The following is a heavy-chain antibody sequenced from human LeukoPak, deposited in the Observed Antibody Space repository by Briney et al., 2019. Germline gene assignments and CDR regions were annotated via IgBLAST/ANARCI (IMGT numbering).Heavy chain of an antibody. Sequence: SETLSLTCTVSGHSISNGYYWGWIRQPPGKGLEWIGSIYYSGSTYYNPSLKSRVTISVDTSKNQFSLKLSSVTAADTAVYYCAMGGDSGIDRRGGTFQHWGQGTLVTVSS. CDR3: AMGGDSGIDRRGGTFQH. CDR1: GHSISNGYY. CDR2: IYYSGST. D-gene: IGHD1-26*01. V-gene: IGHV4-38-2*02. J-gene: IGHJ1*01.